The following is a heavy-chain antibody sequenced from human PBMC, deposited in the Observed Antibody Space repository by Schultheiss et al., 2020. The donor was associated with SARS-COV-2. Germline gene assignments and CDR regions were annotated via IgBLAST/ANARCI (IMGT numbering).Heavy chain of an antibody. CDR1: GFTFSSYD. J-gene: IGHJ4*02. CDR3: ARDSYGDYGSGFDY. D-gene: IGHD4-17*01. V-gene: IGHV3-21*01. CDR2: ISSSSSYI. Sequence: GGSLRLSCAASGFTFSSYDMHWVRQATGKGLEWVSSISSSSSYIYYADSVKGRFTISRDNAKNSLYLQMNSLRAEDTAVYYCARDSYGDYGSGFDYWGQGTLVTVSS.